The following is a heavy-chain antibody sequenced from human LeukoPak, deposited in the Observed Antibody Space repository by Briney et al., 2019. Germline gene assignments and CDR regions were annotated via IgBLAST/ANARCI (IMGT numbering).Heavy chain of an antibody. J-gene: IGHJ5*02. D-gene: IGHD2/OR15-2a*01. V-gene: IGHV3-23*01. CDR2: INGRGDNT. Sequence: GGSLRLSCAASGVIISSYAMSWVRQAPGKGLEWVSAINGRGDNTYYADFVKSRFTISRDNSKSTVYLQMNSLRTEDTAVYYCAKDRVSPGFNWFDPWGQGTLVTVSS. CDR3: AKDRVSPGFNWFDP. CDR1: GVIISSYA.